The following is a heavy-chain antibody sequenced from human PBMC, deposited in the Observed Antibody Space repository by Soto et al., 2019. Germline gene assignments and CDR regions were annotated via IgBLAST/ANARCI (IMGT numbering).Heavy chain of an antibody. CDR2: MNPNSGNT. Sequence: GASVKVSCKASGYTFTSYGISWVRQATGQGLEWMGWMNPNSGNTGYAQKFQGRVTMTRNTSISTAYMELSSLRSEDTAVYYCARGICSGGSCYYYYYYMDVWGKGTTVTVSS. CDR1: GYTFTSYG. V-gene: IGHV1-8*02. D-gene: IGHD2-15*01. J-gene: IGHJ6*03. CDR3: ARGICSGGSCYYYYYYMDV.